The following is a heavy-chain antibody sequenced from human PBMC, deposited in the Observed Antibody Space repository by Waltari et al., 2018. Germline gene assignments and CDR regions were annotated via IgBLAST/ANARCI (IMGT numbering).Heavy chain of an antibody. V-gene: IGHV3-21*02. CDR3: ARDSGYGYGGDMDV. CDR2: VGSGTGDV. J-gene: IGHJ6*03. Sequence: ELQLVETGGGLVKPGGSLTLACTASGFIFDNYSMNWVRQAPGKGRGGVGLVGSGTGDVYYADSVRGRLNTSRDDAKNAMFLQMKSRRAEDTGVYYCARDSGYGYGGDMDVWGKGTSVTVSS. D-gene: IGHD5-18*01. CDR1: GFIFDNYS.